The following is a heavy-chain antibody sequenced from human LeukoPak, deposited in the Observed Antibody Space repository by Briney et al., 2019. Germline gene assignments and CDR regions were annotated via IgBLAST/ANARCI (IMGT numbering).Heavy chain of an antibody. CDR1: GGTFSSYA. Sequence: SVKVSCKASGGTFSSYAISWVRQAPGQGREWMGRIIPIFGTANYAQKFQGRVTITTDESTSTAYMELSSLRSEDTAVYYCARDRDYGDHRYFDYWGQGTLVTVSS. V-gene: IGHV1-69*05. CDR2: IIPIFGTA. D-gene: IGHD4/OR15-4a*01. J-gene: IGHJ4*02. CDR3: ARDRDYGDHRYFDY.